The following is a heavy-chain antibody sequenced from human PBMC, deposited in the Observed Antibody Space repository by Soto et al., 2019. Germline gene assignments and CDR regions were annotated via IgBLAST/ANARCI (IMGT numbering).Heavy chain of an antibody. CDR2: MNPNSGNT. Sequence: ASVKVSCKASGYTFTSYDINWVRQATGQGLEWMGWMNPNSGNTGYAQKFQGRVTMTRNTSISTAYMELSSLRCEDTAVYYCASGSLTYRLPFDPWGQGTLVTVSS. J-gene: IGHJ5*02. CDR3: ASGSLTYRLPFDP. V-gene: IGHV1-8*01. D-gene: IGHD3-10*01. CDR1: GYTFTSYD.